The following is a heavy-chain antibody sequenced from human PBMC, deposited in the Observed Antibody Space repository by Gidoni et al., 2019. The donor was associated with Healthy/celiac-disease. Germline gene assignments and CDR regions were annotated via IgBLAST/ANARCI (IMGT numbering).Heavy chain of an antibody. J-gene: IGHJ6*03. CDR1: GGSISSSNW. V-gene: IGHV4-4*02. CDR3: ARARVEPKYYYGSGSLEASPDYYYYYMDV. Sequence: QVQLQESGPGLVKPSGTLSLTCAVSGGSISSSNWWSWVRQPPGKGLEWSGEIYHSGSTNYNPSLKSRVTISVDKSKNQFSLKLSSVTAADTAVYYCARARVEPKYYYGSGSLEASPDYYYYYMDVWGKGTTVTVSS. D-gene: IGHD3-10*01. CDR2: IYHSGST.